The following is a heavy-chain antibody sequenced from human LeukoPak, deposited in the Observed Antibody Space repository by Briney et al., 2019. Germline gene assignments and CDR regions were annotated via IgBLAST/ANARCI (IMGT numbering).Heavy chain of an antibody. J-gene: IGHJ4*02. CDR3: ARVPYVSGTFDY. Sequence: GGSLRLSCAASGFTFSSHVIHWVRQAPGQGLEWVAVISHDGSSEYYGDSVKGRFTIFRDSSKNTLYLQMNSLRTEDTAVYYCARVPYVSGTFDYWGQGTLVTVSS. V-gene: IGHV3-30-3*01. CDR2: ISHDGSSE. D-gene: IGHD3-10*01. CDR1: GFTFSSHV.